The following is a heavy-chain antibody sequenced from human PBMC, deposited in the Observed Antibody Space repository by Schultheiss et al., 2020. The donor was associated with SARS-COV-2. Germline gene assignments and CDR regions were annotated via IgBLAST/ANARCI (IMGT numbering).Heavy chain of an antibody. D-gene: IGHD1-26*01. Sequence: GGSLRLSCAASGFTFSSYEMNWVRQAPGKGLEWVSYISSSGSTIYYADSVKGRFTISRDNSKNTLYLQMNSLRAEDTAVYYCARGEWELRHWGQGTLVTVSS. J-gene: IGHJ4*02. V-gene: IGHV3-48*03. CDR3: ARGEWELRH. CDR2: ISSSGSTI. CDR1: GFTFSSYE.